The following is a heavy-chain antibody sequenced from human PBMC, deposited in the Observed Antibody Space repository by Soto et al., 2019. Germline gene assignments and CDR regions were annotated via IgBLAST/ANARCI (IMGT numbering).Heavy chain of an antibody. D-gene: IGHD6-19*01. CDR1: GGSISSYY. CDR3: ARGRGSGWYHVLAYFDY. V-gene: IGHV4-59*01. CDR2: IYYSGST. J-gene: IGHJ4*02. Sequence: QVQLQESGPGLVKPSETLSLTCTVSGGSISSYYWSWIRQPRGKGLEWIGYIYYSGSTNYNPSLKSRVTISEDTSKNQFSLKLSSVTAADTAVYYCARGRGSGWYHVLAYFDYWGQGTLVTVS.